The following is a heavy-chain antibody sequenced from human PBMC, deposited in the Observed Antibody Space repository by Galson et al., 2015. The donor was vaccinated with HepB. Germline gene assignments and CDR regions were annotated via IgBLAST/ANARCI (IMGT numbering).Heavy chain of an antibody. Sequence: SLRLSCAASGFTVSSNYMSWVRQAPGKGLEWVSVIYSGGSTYYADSVKGRFTISRDNSKNTLYLQMNSLRAEDTAVYYCARGPVVGSGYKRDYYFDYWGQGTLVTVSS. J-gene: IGHJ4*02. D-gene: IGHD3-22*01. CDR3: ARGPVVGSGYKRDYYFDY. CDR1: GFTVSSNY. V-gene: IGHV3-66*01. CDR2: IYSGGST.